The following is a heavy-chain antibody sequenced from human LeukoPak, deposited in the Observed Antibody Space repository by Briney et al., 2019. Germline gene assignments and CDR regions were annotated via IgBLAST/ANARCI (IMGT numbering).Heavy chain of an antibody. CDR1: GITFISAW. Sequence: GGSLRLSCAASGITFISAWMNWVRQAPGKGLEWVGRIKSKTDGGTAEHAAPVKGRFIISRDDSKNMLYLQMNSLNSDDTGVYYRATALRGVGFWGQGTLVTVPS. D-gene: IGHD3-3*01. V-gene: IGHV3-15*01. CDR2: IKSKTDGGTA. CDR3: ATALRGVGF. J-gene: IGHJ4*02.